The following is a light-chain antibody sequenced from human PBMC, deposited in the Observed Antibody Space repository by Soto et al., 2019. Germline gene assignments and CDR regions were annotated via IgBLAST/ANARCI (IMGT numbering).Light chain of an antibody. CDR2: DAS. CDR1: QGISNN. CDR3: QQYADLPPYT. Sequence: DIQMTQTPSSLSASVGDRVTITCQASQGISNNLNWYQQKPGKAPKLLIYDASNLETGVPSRFSGSGSGTDFTFTISSLQPEDIATYYCQQYADLPPYTFGQGTKLEIK. J-gene: IGKJ2*01. V-gene: IGKV1-33*01.